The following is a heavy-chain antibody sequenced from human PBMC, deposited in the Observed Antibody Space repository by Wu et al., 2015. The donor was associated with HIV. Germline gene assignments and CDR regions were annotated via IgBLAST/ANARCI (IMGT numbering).Heavy chain of an antibody. D-gene: IGHD6-13*01. Sequence: QVQLQQWGAGLLKPSETLSLTCAVYGGSFSGYYWSWIRQPPGKGLEWIGEINHSGSTNYNPSLKSRVTISVDTSKNQFSLKLSSVTAADTAVYYCAIAAAATGWFDPWGQGTLVTVSS. CDR1: GGSFSGYY. CDR2: INHSGST. CDR3: AIAAAATGWFDP. J-gene: IGHJ5*02. V-gene: IGHV4-34*01.